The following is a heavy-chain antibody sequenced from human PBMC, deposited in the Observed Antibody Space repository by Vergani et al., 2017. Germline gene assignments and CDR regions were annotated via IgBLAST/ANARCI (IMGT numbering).Heavy chain of an antibody. CDR1: GVSVPDYN. CDR3: AGDTHSWQRADR. J-gene: IGHJ5*02. V-gene: IGHV4-59*02. D-gene: IGHD6-13*01. CDR2: LSTTGGA. Sequence: QAQLQESGPGLVKPSETLSLTCHVFGVSVPDYNCNLIRPAPGKGLEWIGSLSTTGGATHASHNPSLKSRVSISVDTSKSQFSLRLTSVTAADSAIYYCAGDTHSWQRADRWGQGLLVSVSS.